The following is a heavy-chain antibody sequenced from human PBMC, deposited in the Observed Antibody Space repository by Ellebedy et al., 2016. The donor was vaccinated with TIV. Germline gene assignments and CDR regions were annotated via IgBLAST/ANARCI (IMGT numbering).Heavy chain of an antibody. CDR3: ARGVVSYFYGLDV. CDR1: GVSISSGGYS. Sequence: LRLSCAVSGVSISSGGYSWSWIRQSPGKGLEWVGSIYHSGNAYYNPSLKSRVTISVDRSKNQFSLKLNSVAAADTAVYYCARGVVSYFYGLDVWGQGTTVIVSS. V-gene: IGHV4-30-2*06. J-gene: IGHJ6*02. D-gene: IGHD2-15*01. CDR2: IYHSGNA.